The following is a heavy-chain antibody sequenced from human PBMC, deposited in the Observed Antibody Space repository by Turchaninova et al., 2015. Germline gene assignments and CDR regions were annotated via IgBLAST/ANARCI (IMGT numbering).Heavy chain of an antibody. V-gene: IGHV1-3*01. D-gene: IGHD2-8*02. CDR3: ARDRGGTGDFDY. CDR1: GNLFISYA. J-gene: IGHJ4*02. Sequence: QVQLVQSGTEGKKPGAPVKVSCKASGNLFISYAMNWGRQAPGQRLEWRGWINPGNGDTKYSQKFQGRVTITGDTSGNTAYMELNSLRSEDTAVYYCARDRGGTGDFDYWGQGTLVTVSS. CDR2: INPGNGDT.